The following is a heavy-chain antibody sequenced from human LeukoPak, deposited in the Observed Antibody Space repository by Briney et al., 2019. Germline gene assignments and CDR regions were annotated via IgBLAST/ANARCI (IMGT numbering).Heavy chain of an antibody. CDR2: IYYSGST. CDR3: ARAGGRYCSSTSCYTRGDDAFDI. D-gene: IGHD2-2*02. CDR1: GGSISSYY. V-gene: IGHV4-59*01. J-gene: IGHJ3*02. Sequence: PSETLSLTCTVSGGSISSYYWSWIRQPPGKGLEWIGYIYYSGSTNYNPSLKSRVTISVDTSKNQFSLKLSSVTAADTAVYYCARAGGRYCSSTSCYTRGDDAFDIWGQGTMVTVSS.